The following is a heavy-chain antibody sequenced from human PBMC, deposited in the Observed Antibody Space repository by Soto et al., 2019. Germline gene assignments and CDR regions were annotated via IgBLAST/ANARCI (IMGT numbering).Heavy chain of an antibody. CDR3: ARARPPHIAARLSGHWFDP. CDR2: INPNSGGT. CDR1: GYTFAGYY. D-gene: IGHD6-6*01. Sequence: QVQLVQSGAEVKKPGASVKVSCKASGYTFAGYYMHWVRQARGQGLEWMGWINPNSGGTNYAQKFQGWVTMTRDTSISTAYMELSWLRSDDTAVYYCARARPPHIAARLSGHWFDPWGQGTLVTVSS. V-gene: IGHV1-2*04. J-gene: IGHJ5*02.